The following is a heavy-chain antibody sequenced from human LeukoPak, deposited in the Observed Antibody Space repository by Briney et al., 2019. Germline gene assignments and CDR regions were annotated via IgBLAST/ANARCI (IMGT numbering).Heavy chain of an antibody. CDR3: ARDLNSGGSF. CDR1: GFTFSSYS. CDR2: ISSGSIYI. Sequence: GGSLRLSCAASGFTFSSYSMNWVRQAPGKGLEWVSFISSGSIYIYYADSVKGRFTISRDNAKNSLYLQMNSLRAEDTAVYYCARDLNSGGSFWGQGTLVTVSS. J-gene: IGHJ4*02. V-gene: IGHV3-21*01. D-gene: IGHD2-15*01.